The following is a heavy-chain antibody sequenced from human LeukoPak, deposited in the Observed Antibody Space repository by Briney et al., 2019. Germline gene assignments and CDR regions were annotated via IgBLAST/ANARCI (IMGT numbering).Heavy chain of an antibody. D-gene: IGHD5-12*01. V-gene: IGHV4-31*03. CDR2: IYYSGST. CDR1: GGSISSGGYY. CDR3: ARSAMGGYSKLDAFDI. Sequence: SETLSLPCTVSGGSISSGGYYWSWIRQHPGKGLEWIGYIYYSGSTYYNPSLKSRVTISVDTSKNQFSLKLSSVTAADTAVYYCARSAMGGYSKLDAFDIWGQGTMVTVSS. J-gene: IGHJ3*02.